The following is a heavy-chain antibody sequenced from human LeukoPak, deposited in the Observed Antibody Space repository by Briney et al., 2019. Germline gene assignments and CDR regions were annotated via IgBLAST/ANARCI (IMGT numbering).Heavy chain of an antibody. CDR2: IYSGGST. D-gene: IGHD6-19*01. CDR3: ASAYVAGTLDY. Sequence: GGSLRLSCAASGFTFSDYYMSWVRQAPGKGLEWVSVIYSGGSTYYADSVKGRFTISRDNSENTLYLQMNSLRAEDTAVYYCASAYVAGTLDYWGQGTLVTVSS. V-gene: IGHV3-66*01. J-gene: IGHJ4*02. CDR1: GFTFSDYY.